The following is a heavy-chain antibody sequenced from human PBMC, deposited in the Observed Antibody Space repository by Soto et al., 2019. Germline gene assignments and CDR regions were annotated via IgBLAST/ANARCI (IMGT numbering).Heavy chain of an antibody. Sequence: SETLSLTCTVSGGSISSGGYYWSWIRQHPGKGLEWIGYIYYSGSTYYNPSLMSRVTISVDTSKNQFSLKLSSVTAADTAVYYCAXSDCGGDCYSVVDAFDICGQGTMVTVSS. V-gene: IGHV4-31*03. J-gene: IGHJ3*02. CDR2: IYYSGST. D-gene: IGHD2-21*02. CDR3: AXSDCGGDCYSVVDAFDI. CDR1: GGSISSGGYY.